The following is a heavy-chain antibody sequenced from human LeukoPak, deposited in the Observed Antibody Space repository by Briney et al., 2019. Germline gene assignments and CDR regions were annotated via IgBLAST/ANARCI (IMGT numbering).Heavy chain of an antibody. J-gene: IGHJ3*02. CDR1: GFTFDDYA. V-gene: IGHV3-9*01. CDR2: ISWNSGSI. D-gene: IGHD3-10*01. Sequence: GGSLRLSCAASGFTFDDYAMHWVRQAPGKGLEWVSGISWNSGSIGYADSVKGRFTISRDNAKNSLYLQMNSLRAEDTASYYCAKDVYGSGSYPDAFDIWGQGTMVTVSS. CDR3: AKDVYGSGSYPDAFDI.